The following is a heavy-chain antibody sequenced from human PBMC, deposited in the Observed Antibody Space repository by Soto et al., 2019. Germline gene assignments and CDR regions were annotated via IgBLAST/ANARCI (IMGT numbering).Heavy chain of an antibody. J-gene: IGHJ5*02. D-gene: IGHD4-4*01. CDR1: GGSISSYY. CDR2: IYYSGST. V-gene: IGHV4-59*01. Sequence: NPSETLSLTCTVSGGSISSYYWSWIRQPPGKGLEWIGHIYYSGSTNYNPSLKSRVTISVDTSKNQFSLKLSSVTAADTAVYYCARATSSTASAVTPYVPYNWFDPWGQGTLVTVSS. CDR3: ARATSSTASAVTPYVPYNWFDP.